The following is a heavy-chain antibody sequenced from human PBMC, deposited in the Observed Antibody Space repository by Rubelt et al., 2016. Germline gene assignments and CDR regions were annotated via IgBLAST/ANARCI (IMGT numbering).Heavy chain of an antibody. D-gene: IGHD6-13*01. CDR3: ARGGSSWYYFDY. J-gene: IGHJ4*01. V-gene: IGHV4-61*01. CDR1: GGSISSSSYY. Sequence: QLQLQESGPGLVKPSETLSLTCTVSGGSISSSSYYWSWIRQPPGKGLEWIGYIYYSGSTNYNPSLKSRVTISVDTSKNQFSLKLSSVTAADTAVYYCARGGSSWYYFDYWGQEPWSPSPQ. CDR2: IYYSGST.